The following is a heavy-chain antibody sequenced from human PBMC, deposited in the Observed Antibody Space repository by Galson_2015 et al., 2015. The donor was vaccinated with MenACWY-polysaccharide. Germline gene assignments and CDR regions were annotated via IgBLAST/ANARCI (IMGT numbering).Heavy chain of an antibody. J-gene: IGHJ3*02. CDR1: GYSFTNYW. D-gene: IGHD3-10*01. CDR2: IYPDDSDT. CDR3: AKSSSSFQEDAFDI. V-gene: IGHV5-51*01. Sequence: QSGAEVKKPGESLQISCKASGYSFTNYWIGWVRQMPGKGLEWMGIIYPDDSDTRYSPSFQGQVTISADKSTDPAYLQWSSLKASDTAMYYCAKSSSSFQEDAFDIGGQGTWVTASS.